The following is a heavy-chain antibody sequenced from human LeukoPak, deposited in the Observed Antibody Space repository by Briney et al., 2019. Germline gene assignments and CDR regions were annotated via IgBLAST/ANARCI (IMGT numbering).Heavy chain of an antibody. V-gene: IGHV3-30-3*01. Sequence: SGGSLRLSCAASGFTFSSYAMHWVRQAPAKGLEWVAVISYDGSNKYYADSVKGRFTISRDNSKNTLYLQMNSLRAEDTAVYYCARDPEAVAGYYFDYWGQGTLVTVSS. CDR2: ISYDGSNK. CDR3: ARDPEAVAGYYFDY. D-gene: IGHD6-19*01. CDR1: GFTFSSYA. J-gene: IGHJ4*02.